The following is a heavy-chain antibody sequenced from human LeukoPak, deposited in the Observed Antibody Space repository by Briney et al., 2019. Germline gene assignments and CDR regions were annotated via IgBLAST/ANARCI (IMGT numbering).Heavy chain of an antibody. CDR3: ARDLSSNWSNLGY. Sequence: GGSLRLSCEDSGFTFADYGLSWVRQAPGKGPQWVAGINWSGDNTFYADSVKDRFTTSRDNTKKTLYLQMDNLRGDDTATYYCARDLSSNWSNLGYWGQGTLVTVSS. CDR1: GFTFADYG. J-gene: IGHJ4*02. V-gene: IGHV3-20*04. D-gene: IGHD6-13*01. CDR2: INWSGDNT.